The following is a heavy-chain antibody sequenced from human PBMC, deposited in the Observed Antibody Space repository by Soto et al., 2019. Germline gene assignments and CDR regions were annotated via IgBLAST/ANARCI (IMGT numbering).Heavy chain of an antibody. V-gene: IGHV4-39*01. CDR3: ASSMVRGAPLLYYYYGMDV. D-gene: IGHD3-10*01. CDR2: IYYSGST. CDR1: GGSISSSSYY. J-gene: IGHJ6*02. Sequence: SETLSLTCTVSGGSISSSSYYWGWIRQPSGKGLEWSGSIYYSGSTYYNPSLKSRVTISVDTSKNQFSLKLSSVTAADTAVYYCASSMVRGAPLLYYYYGMDVWGQGTTVTVSS.